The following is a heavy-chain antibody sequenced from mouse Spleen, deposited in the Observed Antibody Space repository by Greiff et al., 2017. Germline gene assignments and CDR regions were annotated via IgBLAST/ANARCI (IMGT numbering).Heavy chain of an antibody. V-gene: IGHV1-53*01. Sequence: QVQLQQPGTELVKPGASGYTFTSYWMHWVTQRPGQGLEWIGNINPSNGGTNYNEKFKSKATMTVDKSSSTAYMQLSSLTSEDSAVYYCARRARIYYYGSSYVDYFDDWGQGNTLTVPS. J-gene: IGHJ2*01. CDR3: ARRARIYYYGSSYVDYFDD. CDR1: GYTFTSYW. CDR2: INPSNGGT. D-gene: IGHD1-1*01.